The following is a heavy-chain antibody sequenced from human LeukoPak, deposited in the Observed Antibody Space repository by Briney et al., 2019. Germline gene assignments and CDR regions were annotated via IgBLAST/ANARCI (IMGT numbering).Heavy chain of an antibody. Sequence: GGSLRLSCAASGFSFSNLAMGWVRQAPGKGLEWVSVISDSGGMTYYADSVKGRFTISRDNAKNSLYLQMNSLRAEDTAVYYCARGYDSSGYYVNCFDPWGQGTLVAVSS. V-gene: IGHV3-23*01. CDR1: GFSFSNLA. CDR2: ISDSGGMT. D-gene: IGHD3-22*01. CDR3: ARGYDSSGYYVNCFDP. J-gene: IGHJ5*02.